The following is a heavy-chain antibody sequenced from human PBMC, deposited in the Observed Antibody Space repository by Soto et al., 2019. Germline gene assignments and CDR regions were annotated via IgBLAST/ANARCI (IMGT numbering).Heavy chain of an antibody. V-gene: IGHV3-30*19. CDR1: GFRFKSFV. Sequence: QVQLVESGGGVVQPGASLRLSCAASGFRFKSFVMHWVRQAPGKGLEWVAFTSYDGNNKDYGDSVKGRFTVSRDNSQNPLHRQTDFLRPEDTALYYCARGGTTGGFDLWGQGTLVSVSS. J-gene: IGHJ4*02. D-gene: IGHD3-16*01. CDR2: TSYDGNNK. CDR3: ARGGTTGGFDL.